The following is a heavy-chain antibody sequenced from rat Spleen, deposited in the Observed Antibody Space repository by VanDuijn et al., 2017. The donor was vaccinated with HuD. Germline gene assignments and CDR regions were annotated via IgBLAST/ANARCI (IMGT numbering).Heavy chain of an antibody. CDR3: VRARDYVGC. V-gene: IGHV4-2*01. Sequence: EVKLVESGGGLVQPGRSLKLSCAASGFNFNDYWMGWVRQAPGKGLEWIGEINKDSNTINYTPSLKDKFTISRDNAQKTLYLQMGKLGYEDTAIYYCVRARDYVGCWGQGVMVTVSS. CDR2: INKDSNTI. CDR1: GFNFNDYW. J-gene: IGHJ2*01.